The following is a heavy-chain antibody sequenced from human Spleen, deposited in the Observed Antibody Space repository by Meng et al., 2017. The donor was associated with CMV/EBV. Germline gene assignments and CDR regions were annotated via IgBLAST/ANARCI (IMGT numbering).Heavy chain of an antibody. D-gene: IGHD6-6*01. V-gene: IGHV3-21*01. J-gene: IGHJ4*02. CDR1: GFTFSSYS. Sequence: GGSLRLSCAASGFTFSSYSMNWVRQAPGKGLEWVSSISSTSRYIYYADSVKGRFTISRDNAKNSLYLQMNSLRAEDTAVYYCARDRHQYSSSSSCFDYWGQGTLVTVSS. CDR3: ARDRHQYSSSSSCFDY. CDR2: ISSTSRYI.